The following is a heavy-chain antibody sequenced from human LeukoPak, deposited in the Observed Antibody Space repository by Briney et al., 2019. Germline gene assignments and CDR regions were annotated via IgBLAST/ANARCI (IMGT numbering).Heavy chain of an antibody. CDR2: ISGDGRIA. J-gene: IGHJ3*02. V-gene: IGHV3-74*01. CDR3: ARGGSPPEALGDTFDM. Sequence: PGGSLRHSCAASRFTFSNYWMHWVRQGPGKGLVWVSRISGDGRIARNADSVKGRFFISRDNAKNTLYLQMNSLRAEDTAVYYCARGGSPPEALGDTFDMWGQETMVTVSP. CDR1: RFTFSNYW. D-gene: IGHD1-26*01.